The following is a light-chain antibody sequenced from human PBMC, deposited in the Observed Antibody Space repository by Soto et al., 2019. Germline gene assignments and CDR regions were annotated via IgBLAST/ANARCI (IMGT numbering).Light chain of an antibody. Sequence: EIVLTQSPSTLSVSPGERATLSCRASQSVSSNVAWYQQKPGQSPRLLIHGTSTRATGIPARFSGSGSGTEFTLTISSLQPDDFATYYCQQYNSYSPTCGQGTKV. CDR3: QQYNSYSPT. V-gene: IGKV3-15*01. J-gene: IGKJ1*01. CDR1: QSVSSN. CDR2: GTS.